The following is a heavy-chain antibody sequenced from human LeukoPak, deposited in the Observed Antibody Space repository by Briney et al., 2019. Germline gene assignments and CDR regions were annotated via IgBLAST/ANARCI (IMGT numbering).Heavy chain of an antibody. J-gene: IGHJ4*02. CDR3: ARDQPLPRRVSLRPQGNFDY. CDR1: GGSISSSSYY. D-gene: IGHD6-6*01. V-gene: IGHV4-39*07. Sequence: KPSETLSLTCTVSGGSISSSSYYWGWIRQPPGKGLEWIGSIYYSGSTYYNPSLKSRVTISVDTSKNQFSLKLSSLTAADTAVYYCARDQPLPRRVSLRPQGNFDYWGQGTLVTVSS. CDR2: IYYSGST.